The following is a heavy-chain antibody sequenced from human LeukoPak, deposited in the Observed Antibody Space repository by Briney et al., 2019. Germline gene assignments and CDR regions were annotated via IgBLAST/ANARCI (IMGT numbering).Heavy chain of an antibody. V-gene: IGHV3-74*01. Sequence: PGGSLRLSCAASGFTFSSCWMHWVRQAPGKGLVWVSRINSDGSSTSYADSVKGRFTISRDNAKNTLYLQMNSQRAEDTAVYYCAKDETAGNIYYDSSGYHPDWGQGTLVTVSS. CDR3: AKDETAGNIYYDSSGYHPD. J-gene: IGHJ4*02. CDR2: INSDGSST. CDR1: GFTFSSCW. D-gene: IGHD3-22*01.